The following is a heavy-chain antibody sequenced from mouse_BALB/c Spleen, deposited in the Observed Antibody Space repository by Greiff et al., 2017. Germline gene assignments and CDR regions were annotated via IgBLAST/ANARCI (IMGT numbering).Heavy chain of an antibody. CDR2: INPSTGYT. J-gene: IGHJ3*01. Sequence: QVQLQQSGAELAKPGASVKMSCKASGYTFTSYWMHWVKQRPGQGLEWIGYINPSTGYTEYNQKFKDKATLTADKSSSTAYMQLSSLTSEDSAVYYCARSGDYDGGAAWFAYWGEGTLVTVSA. D-gene: IGHD2-4*01. CDR3: ARSGDYDGGAAWFAY. CDR1: GYTFTSYW. V-gene: IGHV1-7*01.